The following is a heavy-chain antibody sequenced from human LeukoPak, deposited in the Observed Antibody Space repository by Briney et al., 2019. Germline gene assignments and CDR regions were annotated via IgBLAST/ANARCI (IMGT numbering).Heavy chain of an antibody. CDR3: AREGPMTRVSRDAFDI. CDR2: IYTSGST. CDR1: GGSFSSYY. D-gene: IGHD4-17*01. Sequence: PSETLSLTCAVYGGSFSSYYWSWIRQPAGKGLEWIGRIYTSGSTNYNPSLKSRVTMSVDTSKNQFSLKLSSVTAADTAVYYCAREGPMTRVSRDAFDIWGQGTMVTVSS. V-gene: IGHV4-4*07. J-gene: IGHJ3*02.